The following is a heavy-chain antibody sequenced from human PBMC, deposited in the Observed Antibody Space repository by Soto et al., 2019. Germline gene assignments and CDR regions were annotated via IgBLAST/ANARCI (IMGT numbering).Heavy chain of an antibody. CDR1: GGSISSRSYY. Sequence: KPSETLSLTCTVSGGSISSRSYYWGWIRQPPGKGLEWIGSIYYSGSTYYNPSLKSRVTISVDTTKNQFSLKLSSVTAADTAVYYCARVYSSSSYYYYGMDVWGQGTTVTVSS. V-gene: IGHV4-39*01. J-gene: IGHJ6*02. D-gene: IGHD6-6*01. CDR3: ARVYSSSSYYYYGMDV. CDR2: IYYSGST.